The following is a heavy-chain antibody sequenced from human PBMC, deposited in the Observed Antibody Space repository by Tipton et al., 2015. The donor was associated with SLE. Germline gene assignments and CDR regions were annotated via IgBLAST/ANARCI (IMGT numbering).Heavy chain of an antibody. V-gene: IGHV4-39*07. CDR2: IYYSGST. D-gene: IGHD2-21*02. Sequence: TLSLTCTVSGGSIRSSSYYWGWVRQPPGKGLEWIGSIYYSGSTYYNPSLRSRVTISVDTSKNQFSLKLSSVTAADTAVYYCARGLVTWRGAIVGVDVWGQGTTVNVSS. J-gene: IGHJ6*02. CDR1: GGSIRSSSYY. CDR3: ARGLVTWRGAIVGVDV.